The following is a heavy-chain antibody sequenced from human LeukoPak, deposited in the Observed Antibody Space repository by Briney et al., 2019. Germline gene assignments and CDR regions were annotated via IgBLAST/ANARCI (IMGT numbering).Heavy chain of an antibody. J-gene: IGHJ4*02. Sequence: SEALSLTCTVSGGSISTYYWSWIRQPPGKGLEWIGYIYYSGSTNYNPSLKSRVTISVDTSKNQFSPKLSSVTAADTAVYYCARDRRGESFDYWGQGTLVTVSS. V-gene: IGHV4-59*01. D-gene: IGHD3-10*01. CDR1: GGSISTYY. CDR2: IYYSGST. CDR3: ARDRRGESFDY.